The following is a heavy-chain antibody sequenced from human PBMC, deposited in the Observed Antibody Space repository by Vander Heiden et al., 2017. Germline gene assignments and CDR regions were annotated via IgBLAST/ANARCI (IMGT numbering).Heavy chain of an antibody. D-gene: IGHD6-6*01. J-gene: IGHJ4*02. CDR2: IIPIFGTA. CDR3: ARGPPYSSSSYFDY. Sequence: QVQLVQSGAEVKTPGSSVQVSCKASGGTFSSYAISWVRQAPGQGLEWMGGIIPIFGTANYAQKVQGRVTITADESTSTAYMELSSMRSEETAVYYCARGPPYSSSSYFDYWGQGTLVTVSS. V-gene: IGHV1-69*01. CDR1: GGTFSSYA.